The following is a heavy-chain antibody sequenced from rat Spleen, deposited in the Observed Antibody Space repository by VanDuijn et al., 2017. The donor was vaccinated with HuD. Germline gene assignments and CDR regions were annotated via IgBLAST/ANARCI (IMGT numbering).Heavy chain of an antibody. CDR3: AKESYLQPLFDH. CDR1: GFTFNNYW. Sequence: EVQLMESGGGLVQPGRSLKLSCVASGFTFNNYWMTWIRQAPGKGLEWVSSITPGGGTTYYPDSVKGRFTISRNNVENTVYLQMNSLRSEDTATYYCAKESYLQPLFDHWGQGVMVTVSS. CDR2: ITPGGGTT. J-gene: IGHJ2*01. V-gene: IGHV5-58*01. D-gene: IGHD1-12*01.